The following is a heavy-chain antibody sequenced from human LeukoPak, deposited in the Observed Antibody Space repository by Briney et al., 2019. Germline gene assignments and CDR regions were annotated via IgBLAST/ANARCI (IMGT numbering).Heavy chain of an antibody. CDR3: AKDNCGGDCYPNLYYFDY. V-gene: IGHV3-43*01. CDR2: ISWDGGST. J-gene: IGHJ4*02. CDR1: GFTFDDYT. Sequence: GGSLRLSCAASGFTFDDYTMHWVRQAPGKGLEWVSLISWDGGSTYYADSVKGRFTISRDNSKNSLYLQMNSLRTEDTALYYCAKDNCGGDCYPNLYYFDYWGQGTLVTVSS. D-gene: IGHD2-21*02.